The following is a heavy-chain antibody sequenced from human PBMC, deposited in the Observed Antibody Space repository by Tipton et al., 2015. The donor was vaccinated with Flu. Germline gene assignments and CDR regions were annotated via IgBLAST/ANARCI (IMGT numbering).Heavy chain of an antibody. CDR1: GGSISSYY. Sequence: TLSLTCTVSGGSISSYYWSWIRQPPGKGLEWIGYIYYSGSTYYNPSLKSRVTISVDTSKNQFSLRLSSVTAADTAVYYCARGGVLWCPRDWGQGTLVTVSS. D-gene: IGHD4/OR15-4a*01. CDR3: ARGGVLWCPRD. V-gene: IGHV4-59*12. J-gene: IGHJ4*02. CDR2: IYYSGST.